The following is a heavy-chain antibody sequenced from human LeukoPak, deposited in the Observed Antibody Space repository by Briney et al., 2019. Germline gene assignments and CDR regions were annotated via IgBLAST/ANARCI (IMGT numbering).Heavy chain of an antibody. CDR1: GFTFDNYA. D-gene: IGHD4-23*01. Sequence: GGSLRLSCAPSGFTFDNYAMHWVRQAPGKGLEWVSLVSADGTRTSYADSVKGRFTISRDNSKNSLYLQMNSLRTEDTALYYCAKDPDYGGNSRYGMDVWGQGTTVTVPS. CDR3: AKDPDYGGNSRYGMDV. J-gene: IGHJ6*02. CDR2: VSADGTRT. V-gene: IGHV3-43*02.